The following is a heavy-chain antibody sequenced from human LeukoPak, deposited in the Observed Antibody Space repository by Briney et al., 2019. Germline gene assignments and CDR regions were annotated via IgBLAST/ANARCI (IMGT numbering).Heavy chain of an antibody. J-gene: IGHJ4*02. CDR1: GFSLSTSGVG. CDR3: ARTRIAAASRRPFDY. CDR2: IYWNDDK. V-gene: IGHV2-5*01. Sequence: ESGPTLVNPTQTLTLTCTFSGFSLSTSGVGVGWIRQPPGKALEWLALIYWNDDKRYSPSLKSRLTITKDTSKNQVVLTVTNMDPVDTATYYCARTRIAAASRRPFDYWGQGTLVTVSS. D-gene: IGHD6-13*01.